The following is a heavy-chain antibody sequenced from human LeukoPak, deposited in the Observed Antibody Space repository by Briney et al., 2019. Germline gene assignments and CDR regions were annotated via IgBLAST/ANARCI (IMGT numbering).Heavy chain of an antibody. CDR1: GFTFSSYA. CDR2: ISYDGSNK. J-gene: IGHJ4*02. D-gene: IGHD3-10*01. Sequence: GGSLRLSCAASGFTFSSYAMSWVRQAPGKGLEWVAVISYDGSNKYYADSVKGRFTISRDNSKNTLYLQMNSLRAEDTAVYYCARDSTTGSGSYYDYFDYWGQGTLVTVSS. V-gene: IGHV3-30*04. CDR3: ARDSTTGSGSYYDYFDY.